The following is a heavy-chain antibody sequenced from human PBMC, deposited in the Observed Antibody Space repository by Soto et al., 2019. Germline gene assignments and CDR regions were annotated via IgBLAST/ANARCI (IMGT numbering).Heavy chain of an antibody. V-gene: IGHV1-2*04. CDR1: GYTFTDYY. CDR2: INPYSGGT. CDR3: ARTQYLYIMRV. Sequence: ASVKVSCKASGYTFTDYYIHWVRQAPGQGLEWMGWINPYSGGTNYAQRFQGWVTMTRDTSISTAYMELSRLTSDDTAVYYCARTQYLYIMRVWRRWTPFTVSS. J-gene: IGHJ6*01. D-gene: IGHD2-2*01.